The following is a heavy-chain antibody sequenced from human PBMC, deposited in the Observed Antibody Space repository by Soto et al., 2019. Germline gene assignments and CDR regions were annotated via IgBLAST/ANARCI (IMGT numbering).Heavy chain of an antibody. Sequence: PSETLSLTCTVSGGSVTNSSYYWGWIRQSSGKGLEWIGSVYYRGRSYSKSSVKSRVTISVDTSKNRFSLSLNSVTASDTAVYFCVSQRTTVLTQAYFDYWGPGALVTVSS. CDR2: VYYRGRS. J-gene: IGHJ4*02. CDR3: VSQRTTVLTQAYFDY. CDR1: GGSVTNSSYY. V-gene: IGHV4-39*01. D-gene: IGHD4-17*01.